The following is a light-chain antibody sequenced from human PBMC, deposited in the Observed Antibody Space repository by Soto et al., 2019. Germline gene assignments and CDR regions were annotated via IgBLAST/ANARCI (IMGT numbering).Light chain of an antibody. CDR3: AAWDDSLKGVL. CDR1: SSNIGSKS. CDR2: NNN. J-gene: IGLJ2*01. Sequence: QSVLTQPPSASGTPGQRVTIFCSGSSSNIGSKSVNWYQQVPGTAPKLLIYNNNQRPSGVPDRFSGSKSGTSASLAISGLQSEDEADYYCAAWDDSLKGVLFGGGTKLTVL. V-gene: IGLV1-44*01.